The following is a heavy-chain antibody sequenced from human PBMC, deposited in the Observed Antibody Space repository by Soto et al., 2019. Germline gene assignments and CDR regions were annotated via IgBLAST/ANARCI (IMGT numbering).Heavy chain of an antibody. D-gene: IGHD3-16*01. Sequence: EVQLVQSGAEVKKPGESLKISCKGSGYSFTSYWIGWVRQMPGKGLEWMGIIYPDDSETRYSPSFQTQITISADKSISTAYVQWSSLKASDTAMYYCARHPRIFDPANQNSWGGMDVWGQGTTVTVSS. V-gene: IGHV5-51*01. CDR2: IYPDDSET. CDR1: GYSFTSYW. CDR3: ARHPRIFDPANQNSWGGMDV. J-gene: IGHJ6*02.